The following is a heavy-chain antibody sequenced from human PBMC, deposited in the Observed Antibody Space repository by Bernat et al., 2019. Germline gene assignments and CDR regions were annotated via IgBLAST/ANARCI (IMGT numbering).Heavy chain of an antibody. V-gene: IGHV4-61*01. CDR3: ARGDRHSSGYYRIFDY. CDR2: IYYSGST. D-gene: IGHD3-22*01. Sequence: QVQLQESGPGLVKPSETLSLTCTVSGGSVSSGSYYWSWIRQPPGKGLEWIGYIYYSGSTNYNPSLKSRVTISVDTSKNQFSLKLSSVTAADTAVYYCARGDRHSSGYYRIFDYWGQGTLVTVSS. CDR1: GGSVSSGSYY. J-gene: IGHJ4*02.